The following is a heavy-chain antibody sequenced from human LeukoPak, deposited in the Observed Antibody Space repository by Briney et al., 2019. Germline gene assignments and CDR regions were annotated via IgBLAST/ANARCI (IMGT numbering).Heavy chain of an antibody. CDR3: ARGLEQYSSGWYYYFDY. V-gene: IGHV4-39*07. Sequence: SETLSLTCTVSGGSISCSSYYWGWIRQPPGKGLEWIGSIYYSGSTYYNPSLKSRVTISVDTSKNQFSLKLSSVTAADTAVYYCARGLEQYSSGWYYYFDYWGQGTLVTVSS. J-gene: IGHJ4*02. D-gene: IGHD6-19*01. CDR2: IYYSGST. CDR1: GGSISCSSYY.